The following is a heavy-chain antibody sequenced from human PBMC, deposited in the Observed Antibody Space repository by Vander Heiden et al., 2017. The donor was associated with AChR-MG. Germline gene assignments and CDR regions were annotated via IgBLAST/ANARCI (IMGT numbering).Heavy chain of an antibody. CDR3: AKAVAYMVQGELDV. J-gene: IGHJ6*04. CDR2: ISGSGGST. Sequence: EVQLLASGGGLVQPGGSLRPSCAASGFTFGSYAMSWVRQAPGKGLEWVSAISGSGGSTYYADSVKGRFTISRDNSKNTLYLQMNSLRAEDTAVYYCAKAVAYMVQGELDVWGKGTTVTVSS. CDR1: GFTFGSYA. V-gene: IGHV3-23*01. D-gene: IGHD3-10*01.